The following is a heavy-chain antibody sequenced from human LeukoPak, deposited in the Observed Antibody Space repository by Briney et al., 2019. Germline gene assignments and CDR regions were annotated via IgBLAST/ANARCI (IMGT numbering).Heavy chain of an antibody. CDR2: IYPANSDT. V-gene: IGHV5-51*01. CDR1: GYSFTSYW. D-gene: IGHD2-2*01. J-gene: IGHJ1*01. CDR3: ARPARSSTSCYLYLQH. Sequence: PGESLKISCKGSGYSFTSYWIGWVRQMPGKGLEWMAIIYPANSDTRYSPSFQGQVTISADKSISTAYLQWSSRKASDTAMYYCARPARSSTSCYLYLQHWGQGTLVTVSS.